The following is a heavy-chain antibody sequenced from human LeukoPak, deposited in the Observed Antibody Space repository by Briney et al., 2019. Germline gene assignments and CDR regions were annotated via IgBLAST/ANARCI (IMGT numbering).Heavy chain of an antibody. J-gene: IGHJ5*02. V-gene: IGHV4-39*01. D-gene: IGHD2-2*02. CDR3: ARHYCSSTSCYKKGQNWFDP. CDR1: GGSISSSSYY. CDR2: IYYSGST. Sequence: SETLSLTCTVSGGSISSSSYYWGWIRQPPGKGLEWIGSIYYSGSTYYNPSLKSRVTISVDTSKNQFSLKLSSVTAADTAVHYCARHYCSSTSCYKKGQNWFDPWGQGTLVTVSS.